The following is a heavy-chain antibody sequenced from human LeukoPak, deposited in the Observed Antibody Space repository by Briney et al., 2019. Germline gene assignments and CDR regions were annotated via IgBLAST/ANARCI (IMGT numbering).Heavy chain of an antibody. CDR3: ARGARDYYDSSGYYTY. V-gene: IGHV1-2*05. D-gene: IGHD3-22*01. Sequence: ASVKVSCKASGYTFTGYYMHWVRQAPGQGLEWMGRINPNSGGTKYAQKFQGRVTMARDTSISTAYMELSRLRSDDTVMYYCARGARDYYDSSGYYTYWGQGTLVTVSS. CDR1: GYTFTGYY. J-gene: IGHJ4*02. CDR2: INPNSGGT.